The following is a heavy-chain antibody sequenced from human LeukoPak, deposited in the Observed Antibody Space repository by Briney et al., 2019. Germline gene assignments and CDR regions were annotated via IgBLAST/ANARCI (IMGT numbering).Heavy chain of an antibody. CDR3: ARDRYYFWSGQYYYYMDV. D-gene: IGHD3-3*01. CDR1: GGSISSYY. CDR2: IYTSGST. V-gene: IGHV4-4*07. Sequence: SETLSLTCTVSGGSISSYYWSWIRQPAGKGLEWIGRIYTSGSTNYNPSLKSRVTMSVDTSKNQFSLKLSSVTAADTAVYYCARDRYYFWSGQYYYYMDVWGKGTTVTVSS. J-gene: IGHJ6*03.